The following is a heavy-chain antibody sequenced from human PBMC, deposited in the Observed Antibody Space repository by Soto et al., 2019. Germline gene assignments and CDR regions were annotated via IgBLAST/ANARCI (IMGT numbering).Heavy chain of an antibody. Sequence: PGGSLRLSCAASGFTFSDYYMSWIRQAPGKGLEWVSYISSSGSTIYYADSVKGRFTISRDNAKNSLYLQMNSLRAEDTAVYYCARDRYCSGGSCYRDWYFDLWGRGTLVTVSS. CDR2: ISSSGSTI. V-gene: IGHV3-11*04. J-gene: IGHJ2*01. D-gene: IGHD2-15*01. CDR1: GFTFSDYY. CDR3: ARDRYCSGGSCYRDWYFDL.